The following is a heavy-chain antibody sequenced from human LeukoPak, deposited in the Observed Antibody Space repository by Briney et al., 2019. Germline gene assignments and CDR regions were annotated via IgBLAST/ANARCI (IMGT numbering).Heavy chain of an antibody. J-gene: IGHJ3*02. D-gene: IGHD3-22*01. CDR3: ARSMIVVTYVFDI. V-gene: IGHV4-34*01. CDR2: INHGGGT. Sequence: SETLSLTCAVYGGSFSDYFWNWIRQPPGKGLEWIGEINHGGGTRYNPSLKSRATISVDTSKKQFSLNLTSVTAADTAVYYCARSMIVVTYVFDIWGQGTMVTVSS. CDR1: GGSFSDYF.